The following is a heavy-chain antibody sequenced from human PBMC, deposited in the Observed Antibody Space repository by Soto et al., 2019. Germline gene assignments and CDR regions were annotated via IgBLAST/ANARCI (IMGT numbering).Heavy chain of an antibody. CDR3: ARGLLWFGAYYFDY. Sequence: GGSLRLSCAASGFSFSSYCMSWVRQAPGKGLEWVANIKQDGSEKYYVDSVKGRFTISRDNAKNSLYLQMNSLRAEDTALYYCARGLLWFGAYYFDYWGQGTLVTVSS. CDR1: GFSFSSYC. J-gene: IGHJ4*02. D-gene: IGHD3-10*01. V-gene: IGHV3-7*05. CDR2: IKQDGSEK.